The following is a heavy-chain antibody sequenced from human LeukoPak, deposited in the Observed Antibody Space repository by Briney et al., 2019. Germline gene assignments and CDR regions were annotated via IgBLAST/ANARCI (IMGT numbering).Heavy chain of an antibody. CDR2: INSDGGNT. D-gene: IGHD3-10*01. CDR1: GFTFSSHW. Sequence: PGGSLRLSCAASGFTFSSHWMHWVRQAPGKGLVWVSRINSDGGNTNYADFVKGRFTISRDNAKNTLYLQMNSLRAEDTAVYYCARESRWAQRGGWFDAWGQGALVTVSS. CDR3: ARESRWAQRGGWFDA. J-gene: IGHJ5*02. V-gene: IGHV3-74*01.